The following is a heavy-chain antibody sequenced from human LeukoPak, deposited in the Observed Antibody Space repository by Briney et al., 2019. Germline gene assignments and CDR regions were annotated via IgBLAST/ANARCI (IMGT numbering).Heavy chain of an antibody. CDR1: GFTFGDYA. J-gene: IGHJ4*02. D-gene: IGHD3-22*01. V-gene: IGHV3-23*01. CDR3: AKTDSYYYDSSGYLDY. Sequence: GGSLRLSCTASGFTFGDYAMSWVRQAPGKGLEWVSTINGGGVNTHYADSVGGRFTISRDNSKNTLFLQMNSLRAEDTAVYYCAKTDSYYYDSSGYLDYWGQGTLVTVSS. CDR2: INGGGVNT.